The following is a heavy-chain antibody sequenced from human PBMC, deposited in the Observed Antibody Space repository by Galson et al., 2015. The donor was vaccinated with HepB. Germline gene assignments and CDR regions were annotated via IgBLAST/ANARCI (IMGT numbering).Heavy chain of an antibody. CDR3: ARARERGYGTNFGPPEY. CDR2: INPRAGST. V-gene: IGHV1-46*01. D-gene: IGHD4-23*01. Sequence: SVKVSCKASENTFTNYYLHWVRQTPGQGLQWMGIINPRAGSTTFAQEFQGRVTMTRDTSTSTVYMELSSLRSEDTAVYYCARARERGYGTNFGPPEYWGQGTLVTVSS. J-gene: IGHJ4*02. CDR1: ENTFTNYY.